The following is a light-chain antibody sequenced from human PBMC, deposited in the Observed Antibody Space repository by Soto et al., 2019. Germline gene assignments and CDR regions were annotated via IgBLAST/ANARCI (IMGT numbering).Light chain of an antibody. J-gene: IGLJ1*01. V-gene: IGLV1-40*01. Sequence: QSVLTQPPSVSGAPGQRVTISCTGSSSNIGAGYNVHWYQQLPGTAPKLLISDNNNRPSGVPDRFSGSKSGTSASLAITGLQAEDEADYYCQSYDSRLSVVFGTGTKLTVL. CDR2: DNN. CDR3: QSYDSRLSVV. CDR1: SSNIGAGYN.